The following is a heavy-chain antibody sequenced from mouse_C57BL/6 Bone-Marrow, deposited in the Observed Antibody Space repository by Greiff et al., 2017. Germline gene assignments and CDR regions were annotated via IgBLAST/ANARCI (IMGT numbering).Heavy chain of an antibody. CDR2: ISNLDYCI. V-gene: IGHV5-15*01. CDR1: GFTFSDYG. CDR3: ARQGGNYLYAMDY. D-gene: IGHD2-1*01. Sequence: EVQLMEPGGGLVQPGGSLKLSCAASGFTFSDYGMAWVQQAPRKGPEWVAFISNLDYCIYYADTLKGRFTIARENAKNTLYLEMSSLRSEDPAMYDCARQGGNYLYAMDYWGQGTSVTVSS. J-gene: IGHJ4*01.